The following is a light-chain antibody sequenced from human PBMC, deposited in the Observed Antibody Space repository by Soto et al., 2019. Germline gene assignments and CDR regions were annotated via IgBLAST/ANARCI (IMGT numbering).Light chain of an antibody. CDR1: QSVSSSN. J-gene: IGKJ1*01. CDR3: QQYGSSPRT. Sequence: EIVLTQSPGTLSLSPGKRATLSCRASQSVSSSNLAWYQQKPGQAPRLLIYGASSRVTGIPDRFSGSGSGTDFTLTISRLEPEDFAVYYCQQYGSSPRTFGQGTKVDIK. CDR2: GAS. V-gene: IGKV3-20*01.